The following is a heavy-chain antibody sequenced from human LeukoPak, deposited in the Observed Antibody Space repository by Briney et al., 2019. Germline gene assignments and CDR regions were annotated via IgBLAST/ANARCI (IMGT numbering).Heavy chain of an antibody. CDR1: GYTFTSYD. Sequence: GASVTVSCKASGYTFTSYDINWVRQATGQGLEWMGWMNPNSGNTGYAQKFQGRVTMTRNTSISTAYMELSSLRSEDTAVYYCARGKEEGILRFLEWLLPPDVWGKGTTVTVSS. CDR2: MNPNSGNT. J-gene: IGHJ6*04. CDR3: ARGKEEGILRFLEWLLPPDV. V-gene: IGHV1-8*01. D-gene: IGHD3-3*01.